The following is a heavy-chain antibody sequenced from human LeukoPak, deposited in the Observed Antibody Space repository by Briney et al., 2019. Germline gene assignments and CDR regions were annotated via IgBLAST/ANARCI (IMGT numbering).Heavy chain of an antibody. CDR1: GFTFSSYG. Sequence: EGSLRLSCAASGFTFSSYGMHWVRQAPGKGLEWVAVIWYDGSNKYYADSVKGRFTISRDNSKNTLYLQMNSLRAEDTAVYYCARAGGYCSSTSCPYYYYYGMDVWGQGTTVTVSS. V-gene: IGHV3-33*01. D-gene: IGHD2-2*01. CDR3: ARAGGYCSSTSCPYYYYYGMDV. J-gene: IGHJ6*02. CDR2: IWYDGSNK.